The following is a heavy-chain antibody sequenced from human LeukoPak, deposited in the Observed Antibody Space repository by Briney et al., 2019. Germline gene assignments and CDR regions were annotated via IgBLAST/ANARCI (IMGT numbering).Heavy chain of an antibody. CDR3: ARYLVRGVIIAYFDY. CDR1: GFTFSNYA. Sequence: GGSLRLSCAASGFTFSNYAMGWVRQAPGKGLEWVSGISGSGGSTDYADSVKGPITISRDNSKNTLYLQMNNLRAEDTAVYYCARYLVRGVIIAYFDYWGQGTLVTVSS. V-gene: IGHV3-23*01. D-gene: IGHD3-10*01. J-gene: IGHJ4*02. CDR2: ISGSGGST.